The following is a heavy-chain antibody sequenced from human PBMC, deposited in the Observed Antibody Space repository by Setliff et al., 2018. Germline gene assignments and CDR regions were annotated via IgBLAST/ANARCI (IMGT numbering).Heavy chain of an antibody. Sequence: GGSLRLSCAASGFTFNNYFMIWVRQAPGKGLEWVSSISNSGGEIHYADSVKGRFTISRDNPRSTLYLQMNSLRGGHTASYYCARDPNGDYVGAFDPWGQGILVTVSS. V-gene: IGHV3-23*01. CDR3: ARDPNGDYVGAFDP. CDR1: GFTFNNYF. CDR2: ISNSGGEI. J-gene: IGHJ5*02. D-gene: IGHD4-17*01.